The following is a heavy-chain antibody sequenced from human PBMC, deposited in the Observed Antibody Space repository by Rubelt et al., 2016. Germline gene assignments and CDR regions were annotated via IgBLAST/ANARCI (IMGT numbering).Heavy chain of an antibody. V-gene: IGHV4-34*01. CDR1: GGSFSSYY. J-gene: IGHJ4*02. D-gene: IGHD6-13*01. Sequence: QVQLRQWGAGLLKPSETLSLTCAVYGGSFSSYYWSWIRQSPGKGLEWIGEINQSGTTNYNPSLKRRVTISVNASKNQFSLKMTAVTAADTAVYYCARRRIGAAGTGMWDFDYWGQGTLVTVSS. CDR3: ARRRIGAAGTGMWDFDY. CDR2: INQSGTT.